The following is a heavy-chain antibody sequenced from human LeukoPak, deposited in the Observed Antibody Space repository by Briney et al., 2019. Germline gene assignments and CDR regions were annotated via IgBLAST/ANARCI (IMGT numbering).Heavy chain of an antibody. CDR1: GGTFSSYA. J-gene: IGHJ3*02. V-gene: IGHV1-69*13. CDR3: ARAWLLDYGDTGSAFDI. Sequence: GASVKVSCKASGGTFSSYAISWVRQASGQGLEWMGGIIPIFGTANYAQKFQGRVTITADESTSTAYMELSSLRSEDTAVYYCARAWLLDYGDTGSAFDIWGQGTMVTVSS. CDR2: IIPIFGTA. D-gene: IGHD4-17*01.